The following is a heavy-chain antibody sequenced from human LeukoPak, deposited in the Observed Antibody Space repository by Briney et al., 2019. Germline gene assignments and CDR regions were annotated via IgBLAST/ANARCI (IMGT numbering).Heavy chain of an antibody. CDR1: GCRLAGYY. CDR3: AREAGGSGTYYIDY. Sequence: GASVKVSCKASGCRLAGYYMHWVRQAPGQGLEWMGRINPDSGVTSYAQKFQGRVTMTRDTSISTVYMDLRSVRSDDTAAYYCAREAGGSGTYYIDYWGQGTLVTVSS. CDR2: INPDSGVT. V-gene: IGHV1-2*06. J-gene: IGHJ4*02. D-gene: IGHD3-10*01.